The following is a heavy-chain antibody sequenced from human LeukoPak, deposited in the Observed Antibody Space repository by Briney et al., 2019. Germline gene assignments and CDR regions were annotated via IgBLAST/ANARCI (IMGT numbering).Heavy chain of an antibody. CDR1: GGTFSSYA. V-gene: IGHV1-69*01. D-gene: IGHD6-19*01. CDR2: IIPIFGTA. CDR3: ARAQGGSSGWYRYRVWFDP. J-gene: IGHJ5*02. Sequence: ASVKVSCKASGGTFSSYAISWVRQAPGQGLEWMGGIIPIFGTANYAQKFQGRVTITADESTSTAYMELSSLRSEDTAVYYCARAQGGSSGWYRYRVWFDPWGQGTLVTVSS.